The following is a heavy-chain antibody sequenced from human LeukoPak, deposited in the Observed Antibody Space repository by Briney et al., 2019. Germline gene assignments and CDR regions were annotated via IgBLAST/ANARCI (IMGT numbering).Heavy chain of an antibody. CDR2: IYYTGST. Sequence: SETLSLTCTVSGVSISSGGYYWSWIRQHPGKGLEWIGYIYYTGSTYYNPSLKSRVSISVDTSKNQFSLKLNSVTTADTAVYYCTRGAGWLIDYWGQGILVTVSS. J-gene: IGHJ4*02. V-gene: IGHV4-31*03. D-gene: IGHD3-16*01. CDR1: GVSISSGGYY. CDR3: TRGAGWLIDY.